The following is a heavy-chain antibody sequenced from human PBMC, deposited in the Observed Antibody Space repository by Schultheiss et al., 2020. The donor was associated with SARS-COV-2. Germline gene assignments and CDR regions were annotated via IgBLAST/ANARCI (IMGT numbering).Heavy chain of an antibody. D-gene: IGHD5-12*01. CDR2: ISWNSGSI. CDR3: ARARGYDLRSSFDY. V-gene: IGHV3-9*01. J-gene: IGHJ4*02. Sequence: GGSLRLSCAASGFTFSSYAMSWVRQAPGKGPEWVSGISWNSGSIGYADSVKGRFTISRDNAKNSLYLQMNSLRSEDTALYYCARARGYDLRSSFDYWGQGTLVTVSS. CDR1: GFTFSSYA.